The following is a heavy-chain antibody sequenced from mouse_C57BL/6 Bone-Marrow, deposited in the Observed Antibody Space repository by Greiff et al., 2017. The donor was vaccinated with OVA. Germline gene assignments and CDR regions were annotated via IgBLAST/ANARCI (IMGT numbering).Heavy chain of an antibody. Sequence: VQLQQSGPELVKPGASVKISCKASGYTFTDYYMNWVKQSHGKSLEWIGDINPNNGGTSYNQKFKGKATLTVDKSSSTAYMELRSLTSEDSAVDYCASIYYDYPFDYWGQGTTLTVSS. CDR2: INPNNGGT. V-gene: IGHV1-26*01. CDR1: GYTFTDYY. D-gene: IGHD2-4*01. CDR3: ASIYYDYPFDY. J-gene: IGHJ2*01.